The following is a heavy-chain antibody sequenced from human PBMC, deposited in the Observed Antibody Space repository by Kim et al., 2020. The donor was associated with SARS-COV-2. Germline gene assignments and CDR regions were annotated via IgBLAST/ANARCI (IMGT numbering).Heavy chain of an antibody. Sequence: YAQGFTGRFVFSLDTSVSTAYLQISSLKAEDTAVYYCARFDILTGYYVDYWGQGTLVTVSS. J-gene: IGHJ4*02. V-gene: IGHV7-4-1*02. CDR3: ARFDILTGYYVDY. D-gene: IGHD3-9*01.